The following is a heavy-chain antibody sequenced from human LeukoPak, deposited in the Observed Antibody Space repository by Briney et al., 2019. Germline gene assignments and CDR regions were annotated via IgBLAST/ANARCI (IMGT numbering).Heavy chain of an antibody. CDR3: ARHQDRDSSGPQKYYYYYYGMDV. J-gene: IGHJ6*02. CDR1: GGSISSYY. D-gene: IGHD6-19*01. CDR2: IYYSGST. V-gene: IGHV4-39*01. Sequence: SETLSLTRTVSGGSISSYYWGWIRQPPGKGLEWIGSIYYSGSTYYNPSLKSRVTISVDTSKNQFSLKLSSVTAADTAVYYCARHQDRDSSGPQKYYYYYYGMDVWGQGTTVTVSS.